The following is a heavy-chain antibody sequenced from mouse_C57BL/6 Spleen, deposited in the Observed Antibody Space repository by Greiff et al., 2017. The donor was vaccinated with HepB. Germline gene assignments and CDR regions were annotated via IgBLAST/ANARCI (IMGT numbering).Heavy chain of an antibody. CDR3: ARSRSATGDWFAY. CDR2: ILPGSGST. D-gene: IGHD1-1*01. Sequence: VQLQQPGAELVKPGASVKLSCKASGYTFTSYWMHWVKQRPGQGLEWIGEILPGSGSTNYNEKFKGKATFTADTSSNTAYMQLSSLTTEDSAIYYCARSRSATGDWFAYWGQGTLVTVSA. V-gene: IGHV1-9*01. CDR1: GYTFTSYW. J-gene: IGHJ3*01.